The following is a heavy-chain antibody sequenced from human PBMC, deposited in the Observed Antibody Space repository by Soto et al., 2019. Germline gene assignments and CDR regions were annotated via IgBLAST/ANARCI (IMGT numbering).Heavy chain of an antibody. Sequence: QVQLVESGGGVVQPGRSLRLSCAASGFTFSSYGMHWVRQAPGKGLEWVAVISYDGSNKYYADSVKGRFTISRDNSKNTLYLQMNSLRAEYTAVYYCARGKRIMMNYFDYWGQGTLVTVSS. CDR2: ISYDGSNK. CDR3: ARGKRIMMNYFDY. CDR1: GFTFSSYG. V-gene: IGHV3-30*03. J-gene: IGHJ4*02. D-gene: IGHD3-16*01.